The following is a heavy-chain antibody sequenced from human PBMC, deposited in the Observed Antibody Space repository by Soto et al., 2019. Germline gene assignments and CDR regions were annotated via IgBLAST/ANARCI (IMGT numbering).Heavy chain of an antibody. J-gene: IGHJ6*02. CDR1: GFAFSSYG. V-gene: IGHV3-33*01. D-gene: IGHD1-26*01. Sequence: GGSLRLSCAASGFAFSSYGMHWVRQAPGKGLEWVAVIWYDGSNKYYADSVKGRFTISRDNSKNTLYLQMNSLRAEDTAVYYCARDDVATYYYYGMDVWGQGTTVTVSS. CDR2: IWYDGSNK. CDR3: ARDDVATYYYYGMDV.